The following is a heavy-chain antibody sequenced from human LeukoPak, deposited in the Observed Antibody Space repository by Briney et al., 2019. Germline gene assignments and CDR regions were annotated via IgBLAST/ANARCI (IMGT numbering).Heavy chain of an antibody. CDR3: ARDGDDFNWFDP. D-gene: IGHD7-27*01. J-gene: IGHJ5*02. V-gene: IGHV1-18*01. CDR2: ISAYNGNT. Sequence: ASVKVSCKASGYTFTSYGISWVRQARGQALEWMGWISAYNGNTHYAQKLQGRVTMTTDTSTSTAYMELRSLRSDDTAVYYCARDGDDFNWFDPWGQGTLVTVSS. CDR1: GYTFTSYG.